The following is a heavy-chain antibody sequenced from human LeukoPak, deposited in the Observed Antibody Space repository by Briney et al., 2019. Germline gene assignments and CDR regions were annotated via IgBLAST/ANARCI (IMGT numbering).Heavy chain of an antibody. CDR3: ARRGMDGSGSYYTFDY. V-gene: IGHV1-2*02. CDR2: INPNSGGT. Sequence: ASVNVSCKASGYTFTVYYMHWVRQAPRQGLEWMGWINPNSGGTNYAQKFQGRVTMTRDTSISTAYMELSRLRSDDTAVYYCARRGMDGSGSYYTFDYWGQGTLVTVSS. J-gene: IGHJ4*02. CDR1: GYTFTVYY. D-gene: IGHD3-10*01.